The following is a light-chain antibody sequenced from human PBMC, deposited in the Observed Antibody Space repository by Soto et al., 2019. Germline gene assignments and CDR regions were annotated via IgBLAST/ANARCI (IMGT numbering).Light chain of an antibody. CDR3: QQYHNWPLT. CDR2: GAS. V-gene: IGKV3-15*01. Sequence: ETVMTQSPVTLSVSPGEGATLSCRASRSVGSNLAWYQQKPGQAPRVLIYGASTRTTGIPARFSGSGSGTEFTLTISSLQSEDFAIYYCQQYHNWPLTFGGGTKVEIK. J-gene: IGKJ4*01. CDR1: RSVGSN.